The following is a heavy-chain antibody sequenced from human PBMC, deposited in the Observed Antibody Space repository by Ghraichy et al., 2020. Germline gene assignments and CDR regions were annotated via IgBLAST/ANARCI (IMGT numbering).Heavy chain of an antibody. V-gene: IGHV3-15*01. CDR2: IKSRSDGGTT. J-gene: IGHJ6*02. D-gene: IGHD1-26*01. CDR3: ARAVRKNYYLLYTVDV. Sequence: LSLTCAGSGFTFNKAWMTWVRQGPGKGLEWVGRIKSRSDGGTTDYAAPVKGRFTITRDDSKNTVYLQMNSLKTEDTAVYYCARAVRKNYYLLYTVDVWGQGTTVTFSS. CDR1: GFTFNKAW.